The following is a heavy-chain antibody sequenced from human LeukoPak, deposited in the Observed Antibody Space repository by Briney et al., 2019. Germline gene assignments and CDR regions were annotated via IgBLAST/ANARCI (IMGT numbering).Heavy chain of an antibody. D-gene: IGHD3-9*01. J-gene: IGHJ4*02. V-gene: IGHV3-64*01. Sequence: GGSLRLSCAASGFTFSSSAMHWVRQAPGKGLEYVSGISSNGGITYYANSVKGRFTISRDNSKNTLFLQMGSLRAEDMAVYYCARGSTLTGYSPYWGQGTLVTVSS. CDR1: GFTFSSSA. CDR3: ARGSTLTGYSPY. CDR2: ISSNGGIT.